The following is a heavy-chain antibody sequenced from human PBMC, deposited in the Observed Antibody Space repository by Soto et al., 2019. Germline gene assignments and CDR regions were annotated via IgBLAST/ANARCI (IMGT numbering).Heavy chain of an antibody. J-gene: IGHJ6*02. CDR2: ISYDGSNK. Sequence: XGSLSLSFAASGFTVSSYAVHWVRQAPGKGLEWVAVISYDGSNKYYADSVKGRFTISRDNSKNTLYLQMNSLRAEDTAVYYCARDKRNDFWSGYHYNYYYYGMDVWGQGTTVTVSS. D-gene: IGHD3-3*01. CDR1: GFTVSSYA. CDR3: ARDKRNDFWSGYHYNYYYYGMDV. V-gene: IGHV3-30-3*01.